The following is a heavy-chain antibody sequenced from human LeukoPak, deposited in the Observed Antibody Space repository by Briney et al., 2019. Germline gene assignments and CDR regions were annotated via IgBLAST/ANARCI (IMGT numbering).Heavy chain of an antibody. J-gene: IGHJ5*02. D-gene: IGHD6-13*01. V-gene: IGHV4-4*07. CDR1: RGSISSYY. CDR3: ARGWAAGLPGDEWFDP. Sequence: SETLSLTCTVSRGSISSYYWSWIRQPAGKGLEWIGRIYTSGSTNYNPSLKSRVTMSVDTSKNQFSLKLSSVTAADTAVYYCARGWAAGLPGDEWFDPWGQGTLVTVSS. CDR2: IYTSGST.